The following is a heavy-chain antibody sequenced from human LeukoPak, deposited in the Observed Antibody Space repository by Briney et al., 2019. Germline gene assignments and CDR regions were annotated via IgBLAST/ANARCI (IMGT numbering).Heavy chain of an antibody. CDR3: AKPDRAIAAPGY. Sequence: TGGSLRLSCAASGFTFSSYAMNWVRQAPGKGLEWVSAISGSGGSTYYADSVKGRFTISRDNSKNTLYLQMNSLRAEDTAVYYCAKPDRAIAAPGYWGQGTLVTVSS. J-gene: IGHJ4*02. CDR1: GFTFSSYA. V-gene: IGHV3-23*01. CDR2: ISGSGGST. D-gene: IGHD6-6*01.